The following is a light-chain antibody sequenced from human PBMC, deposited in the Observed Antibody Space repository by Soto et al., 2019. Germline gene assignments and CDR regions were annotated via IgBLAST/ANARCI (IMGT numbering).Light chain of an antibody. CDR3: QQANSFPWT. V-gene: IGKV1-12*01. CDR1: QGISSW. CDR2: AAS. Sequence: DIRMTQSPSSVSASVGDRVTMTCRASQGISSWLVWYQQKPGKAPKLLIYAASSLQSGVPSRFSGSGSGTDFTLTISGLQPEDLATYYCQQANSFPWTFGQGTKVDIK. J-gene: IGKJ1*01.